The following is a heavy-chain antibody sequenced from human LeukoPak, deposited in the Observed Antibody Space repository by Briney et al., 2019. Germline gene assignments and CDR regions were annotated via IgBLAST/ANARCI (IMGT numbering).Heavy chain of an antibody. Sequence: SETLSLTCAVYGGSFSGHYWSWIRQPPGKGLEWIGEISHSGSTNYNPSLKSRVTISVDTSKNQFSLKLSSVTAADTAVYYCARGREFDSYYFDYWGQGTLVTVSS. CDR1: GGSFSGHY. CDR2: ISHSGST. D-gene: IGHD3-10*01. V-gene: IGHV4-34*01. CDR3: ARGREFDSYYFDY. J-gene: IGHJ4*02.